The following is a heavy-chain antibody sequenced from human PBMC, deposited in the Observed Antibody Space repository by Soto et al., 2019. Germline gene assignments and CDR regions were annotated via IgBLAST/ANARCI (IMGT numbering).Heavy chain of an antibody. CDR1: GYSFTSYW. J-gene: IGHJ5*02. Sequence: ESLKLSGTGVGYSFTSYWIGLVRQMPGKGLEWMGIIYPGDSDTRYSPSFQGQVTISADKSISTVYLQWSSLKASDTAMYYCARGYCTTNICDPWFDPWGQGTLVTVSS. V-gene: IGHV5-51*01. CDR2: IYPGDSDT. D-gene: IGHD2-8*01. CDR3: ARGYCTTNICDPWFDP.